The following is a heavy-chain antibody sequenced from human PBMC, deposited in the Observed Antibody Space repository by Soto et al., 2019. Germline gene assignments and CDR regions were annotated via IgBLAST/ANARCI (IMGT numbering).Heavy chain of an antibody. Sequence: PSETLSLTCTVSGASINNYYWSWIRQPPGKGLEWIAYIYYSGSINYNPSLKGRVTISVDTSKNQFSLKLSSVTAADTAVYYCARDKITGLFDYWGQGTLVTVSS. V-gene: IGHV4-59*01. CDR3: ARDKITGLFDY. CDR2: IYYSGSI. D-gene: IGHD2-8*02. J-gene: IGHJ4*02. CDR1: GASINNYY.